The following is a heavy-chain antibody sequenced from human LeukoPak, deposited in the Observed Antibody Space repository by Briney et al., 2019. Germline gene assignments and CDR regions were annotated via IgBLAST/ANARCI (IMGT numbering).Heavy chain of an antibody. J-gene: IGHJ5*02. Sequence: ATVKVSCKASGGTFSNHAISWVRQAPGQGLEWMGWISAYNGNTNYAQKLQGRVTMTTDTSTSTAYMELRSLRSDDTAVYYCARGDQLTPAWFDPWGQGTLVTVSS. CDR2: ISAYNGNT. CDR3: ARGDQLTPAWFDP. V-gene: IGHV1-18*01. D-gene: IGHD2-2*01. CDR1: GGTFSNHA.